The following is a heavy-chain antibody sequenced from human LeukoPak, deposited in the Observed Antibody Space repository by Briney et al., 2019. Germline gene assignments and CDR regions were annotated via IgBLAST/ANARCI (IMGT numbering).Heavy chain of an antibody. J-gene: IGHJ1*01. D-gene: IGHD3-3*01. Sequence: ASVKVSCKASGYTFTSYGISWVRQAPGQGLEWMGWISAYNGNTNYAQKLQGRVTMTTDTSTSTAYMELRSLRSDDTAVYYCARDLEPAYYDFWSGYVPEYFQHWGQGTLVTVYS. CDR3: ARDLEPAYYDFWSGYVPEYFQH. CDR1: GYTFTSYG. V-gene: IGHV1-18*01. CDR2: ISAYNGNT.